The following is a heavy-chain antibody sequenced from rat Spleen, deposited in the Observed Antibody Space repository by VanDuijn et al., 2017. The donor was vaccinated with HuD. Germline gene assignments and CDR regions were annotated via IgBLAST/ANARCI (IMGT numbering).Heavy chain of an antibody. CDR3: AREEAGIDY. D-gene: IGHD1-4*01. J-gene: IGHJ2*01. CDR2: IDRDSNTI. CDR1: GFNFNDYW. V-gene: IGHV4-2*01. Sequence: EVKLVESGGGLVQPGRSLKLSCAASGFNFNDYWMGWVRQAPGKGLEWIGEIDRDSNTINYTPSLKDKFTISRDNAQNTLYLQTSKLVSEETAIYYCAREEAGIDYWGQGVMVTVSS.